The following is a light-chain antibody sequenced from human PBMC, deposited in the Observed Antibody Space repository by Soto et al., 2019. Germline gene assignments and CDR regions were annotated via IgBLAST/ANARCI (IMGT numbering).Light chain of an antibody. CDR2: EGG. V-gene: IGLV2-23*01. Sequence: QSALTQPASVSGSPGQSITISCTGTSSDVGNYNLVSWFQQHPGKAPKLMIYEGGKRPSGVSNRFSGSKSGNTASLTISGLQAEDEAGYYCCSYAGTSTVLFGGGTKLTVL. J-gene: IGLJ2*01. CDR3: CSYAGTSTVL. CDR1: SSDVGNYNL.